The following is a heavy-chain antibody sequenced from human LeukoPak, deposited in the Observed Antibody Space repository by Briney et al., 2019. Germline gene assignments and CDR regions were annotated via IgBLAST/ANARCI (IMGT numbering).Heavy chain of an antibody. CDR2: IYYSGST. CDR3: ARDLYYDFWSGYSTLPDAFDI. J-gene: IGHJ3*02. D-gene: IGHD3-3*01. CDR1: GGSISSSSYY. Sequence: SETLSLTCTVSGGSISSSSYYWGWIRQPPGKGLEWIGSIYYSGSTYYNPSLKSRVTISVDTSKNQFSLKLSSVTAADTAVYYCARDLYYDFWSGYSTLPDAFDIWGQGTMVTVSS. V-gene: IGHV4-39*07.